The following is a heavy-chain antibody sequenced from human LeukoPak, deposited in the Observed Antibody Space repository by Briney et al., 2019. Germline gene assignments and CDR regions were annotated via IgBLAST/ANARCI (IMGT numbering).Heavy chain of an antibody. CDR3: ARHGSGTYFVS. D-gene: IGHD3-10*01. V-gene: IGHV4-4*02. CDR1: GGAISNSNW. CDR2: IYHSGRD. J-gene: IGHJ5*02. Sequence: SGTLSLTCAVSGGAISNSNWWSWFRQPPGKGLEWIGEIYHSGRDNYNPSLKSRVTISIDKSNNQFSLKLSSVTAADTAVYYCARHGSGTYFVSWGQGTLVTVSS.